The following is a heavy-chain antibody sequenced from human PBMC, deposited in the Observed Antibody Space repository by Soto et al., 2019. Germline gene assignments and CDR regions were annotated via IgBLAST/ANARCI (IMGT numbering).Heavy chain of an antibody. CDR3: ARAVGDPLYCIDY. J-gene: IGHJ4*02. D-gene: IGHD6-19*01. Sequence: SETLSLTCTVSSDSISSYYWIWIRQSPGKGLEWIGYTDYSGNTNYNPSLKSRVTISGDTSKNQFSLRLSSVTAADTAVYYCARAVGDPLYCIDYWGQGTLVTVSS. CDR2: TDYSGNT. V-gene: IGHV4-59*08. CDR1: SDSISSYY.